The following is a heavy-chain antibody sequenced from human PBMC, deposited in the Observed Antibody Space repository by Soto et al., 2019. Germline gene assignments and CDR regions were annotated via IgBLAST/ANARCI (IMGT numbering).Heavy chain of an antibody. CDR2: IYYSGST. CDR1: GGSIGSYY. CDR3: ARGNRGCTNGVCYTSRYYYYYMDV. D-gene: IGHD2-8*01. V-gene: IGHV4-59*08. J-gene: IGHJ6*03. Sequence: PSETLSLTCTVSGGSIGSYYWGWIRQPPGKGLEWIGYIYYSGSTNYNPSLKSRVTISVDTSKNQFSLKLSSVTAADTAVYYCARGNRGCTNGVCYTSRYYYYYMDVWGKGTTVTVSS.